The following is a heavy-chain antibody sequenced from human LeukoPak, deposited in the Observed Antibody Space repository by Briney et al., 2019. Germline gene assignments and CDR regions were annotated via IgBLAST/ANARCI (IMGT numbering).Heavy chain of an antibody. CDR1: GFTFSSYG. CDR2: IRYDGSNK. Sequence: PGGSLRLSCAASGFTFSSYGMHWVRQAPGKGLEWVAFIRYDGSNKYYADSVKGRFTISRDNSKNTLYLQMNSLRAEDTAVYYCAKDWDYYDSSGYSPDIWGQGTMVTVSS. V-gene: IGHV3-30*02. D-gene: IGHD3-22*01. J-gene: IGHJ3*02. CDR3: AKDWDYYDSSGYSPDI.